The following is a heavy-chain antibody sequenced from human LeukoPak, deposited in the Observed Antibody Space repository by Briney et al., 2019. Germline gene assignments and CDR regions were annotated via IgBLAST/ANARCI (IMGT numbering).Heavy chain of an antibody. CDR3: ASIAVAGTGNWFDP. J-gene: IGHJ5*02. CDR2: INPNSGGT. D-gene: IGHD6-19*01. Sequence: GASVKVSCKASGYTFTGYYMHWVRQAPGQGLEWMGWINPNSGGTNYAQKFQGRVTMTRDTSISTAYMELSRLRSDDTAVYYCASIAVAGTGNWFDPWGQGTLVTVSS. V-gene: IGHV1-2*02. CDR1: GYTFTGYY.